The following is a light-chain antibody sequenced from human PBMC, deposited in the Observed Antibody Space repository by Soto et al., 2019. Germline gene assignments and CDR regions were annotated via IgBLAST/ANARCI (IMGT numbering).Light chain of an antibody. V-gene: IGKV1-16*02. J-gene: IGKJ2*01. CDR3: QQYNTYPPT. CDR2: AAS. CDR1: QGINNY. Sequence: DIQMTQSPSSLSASVGDTVTITCRASQGINNYLAWFQQKPGKAPESLIYAASSLQSGVPSKFSGSGSGTVFTLTITSLQPEDFATYYFQQYNTYPPTFGQGTKLEIK.